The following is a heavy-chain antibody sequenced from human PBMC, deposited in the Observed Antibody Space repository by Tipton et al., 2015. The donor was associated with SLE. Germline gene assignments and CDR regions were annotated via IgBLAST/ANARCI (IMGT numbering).Heavy chain of an antibody. D-gene: IGHD4-17*01. CDR2: ISGSGMII. J-gene: IGHJ4*02. CDR3: ARVRGVIDGDYVGSFDY. CDR1: GFNFGDSW. V-gene: IGHV3-11*04. Sequence: SLRLSCAASGFNFGDSWMTWVRHSPEKGLEWVSYISGSGMIIYYAASVKGRFTISRDNAKNSLYLQMDSLRSEDTALYYCARVRGVIDGDYVGSFDYWGQGTLVSVSS.